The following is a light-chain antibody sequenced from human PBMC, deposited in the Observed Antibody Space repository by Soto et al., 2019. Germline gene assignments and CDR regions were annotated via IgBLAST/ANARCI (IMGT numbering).Light chain of an antibody. Sequence: DIPMTQSPSTLSASVGDRVTITCRASQSIRSWLAWYQQKPGKAPKLLIYKASSLQSGVPSRFSGSGSETEFTLTISSLQPDDFATYFCQQYKTYPWTVGQVTKVEIK. CDR1: QSIRSW. J-gene: IGKJ1*01. CDR2: KAS. CDR3: QQYKTYPWT. V-gene: IGKV1-5*03.